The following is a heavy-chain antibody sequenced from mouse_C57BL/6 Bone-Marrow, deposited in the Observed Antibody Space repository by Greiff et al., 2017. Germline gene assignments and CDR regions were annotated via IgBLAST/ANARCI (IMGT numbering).Heavy chain of an antibody. CDR1: GYTFTSYW. CDR2: IDPSDSYT. V-gene: IGHV1-69*01. D-gene: IGHD1-1*01. J-gene: IGHJ3*01. CDR3: ARRYGSSYWFAY. Sequence: QVQLKQPGAELVMPGASVKLSCKASGYTFTSYWMHWVKQRPGQGLEWIGEIDPSDSYTNYNQKFKGKSTLTVDKSSSTAYMQLSSLTSEDSAVYYCARRYGSSYWFAYWGQGTLVTVSA.